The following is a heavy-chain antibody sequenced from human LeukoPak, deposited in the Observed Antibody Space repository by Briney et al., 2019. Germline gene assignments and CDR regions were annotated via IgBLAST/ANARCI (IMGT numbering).Heavy chain of an antibody. D-gene: IGHD3-22*01. V-gene: IGHV3-74*01. CDR2: INTDGSST. CDR1: GFTFSSYW. J-gene: IGHJ4*02. CDR3: ARADYYDSSGLDY. Sequence: GGSLRLSCAASGFTFSSYWMHWVRQAPGKGLVWVSRINTDGSSTSYADSVKGRFTISRDNAKNTLYLQMNSLRAEDTAVYYCARADYYDSSGLDYWGQGTLVTVSS.